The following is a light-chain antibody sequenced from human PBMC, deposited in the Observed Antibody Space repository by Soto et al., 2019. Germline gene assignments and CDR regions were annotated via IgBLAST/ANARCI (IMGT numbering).Light chain of an antibody. Sequence: EVMLTQSPGTLSLSPGERGTLSCRASQRFGSSNLAWYQQKPGQAPRLLIYSTSSRATGIPDRFSGSGSGTDFTLTISRLEPEDFAVYYCQQYGNSPWTFGQGTKVAI. CDR3: QQYGNSPWT. V-gene: IGKV3-20*01. J-gene: IGKJ1*01. CDR2: STS. CDR1: QRFGSSN.